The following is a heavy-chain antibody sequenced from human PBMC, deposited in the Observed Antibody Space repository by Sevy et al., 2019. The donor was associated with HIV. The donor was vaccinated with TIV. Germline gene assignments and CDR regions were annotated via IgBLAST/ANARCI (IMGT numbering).Heavy chain of an antibody. CDR1: GLTFSGAW. J-gene: IGHJ3*01. V-gene: IGHV3-15*01. CDR2: IRNNNEGGIT. CDR3: TTHWGSVYYYVRAFDV. Sequence: GGSLRLSCAASGLTFSGAWMNWVRQAPGKGLEWVGRIRNNNEGGITEFAAPVQGRFSISRDDSRNMVYLQMNSLRTEDTAVYYCTTHWGSVYYYVRAFDVWGQGTMVTVSS. D-gene: IGHD3-22*01.